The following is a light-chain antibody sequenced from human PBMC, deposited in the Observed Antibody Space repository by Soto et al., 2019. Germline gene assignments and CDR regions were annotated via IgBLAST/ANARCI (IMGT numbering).Light chain of an antibody. J-gene: IGLJ1*01. CDR1: SSDVGGYNY. Sequence: QSALTQPASVSGSPGQSITISCTGTSSDVGGYNYVPWYQQHPGKAPKLMIYEVSNRPSGVSNRFSGSKSGNTASLTISGLQAEDEADYYCSSYTSSRGVFGTGTKLTVL. V-gene: IGLV2-14*01. CDR2: EVS. CDR3: SSYTSSRGV.